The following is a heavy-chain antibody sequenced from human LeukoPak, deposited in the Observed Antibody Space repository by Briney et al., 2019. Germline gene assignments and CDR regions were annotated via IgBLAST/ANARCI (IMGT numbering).Heavy chain of an antibody. D-gene: IGHD2-2*02. CDR2: IRSKAYGGTT. CDR1: GFTFGDYA. V-gene: IGHV3-49*04. CDR3: TRGIVVVPAARPFDY. Sequence: GGSLRLSCTASGFTFGDYAMSWVRQAPGKGLEWVGFIRSKAYGGTTEYAASVKGRFTISRDDSKSIAYLQMNSLKTEDTAVYYCTRGIVVVPAARPFDYWGQGTLVTVSS. J-gene: IGHJ4*02.